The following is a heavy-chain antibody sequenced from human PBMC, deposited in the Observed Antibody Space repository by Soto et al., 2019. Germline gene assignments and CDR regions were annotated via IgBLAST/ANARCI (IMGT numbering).Heavy chain of an antibody. V-gene: IGHV3-74*01. CDR1: GFTFSSYW. D-gene: IGHD3-9*01. CDR2: INSDGSST. CDR3: ARLVYYYYGMDV. J-gene: IGHJ6*02. Sequence: PGGSLRLSCAASGFTFSSYWMHWVRQAPGKGLVWVSRINSDGSSTSYADSVKGRFTISRDNAKNMLYLQMNSLRAEDTAVYYCARLVYYYYGMDVWGQGTTVTVSS.